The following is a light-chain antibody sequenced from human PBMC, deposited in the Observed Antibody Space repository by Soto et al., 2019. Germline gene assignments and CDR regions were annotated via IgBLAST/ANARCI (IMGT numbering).Light chain of an antibody. CDR1: SGHSNYA. J-gene: IGLJ7*01. Sequence: QSVLTQSPSASASLGASVKLTCTLSSGHSNYAIAWHQQQPEKGPRYLMKVNSGGSHIKGDGSPDRFSGSSSGAERYLFISSLQSDDEADYYCQTWGTGSAIVVFGGGTQLTVL. CDR3: QTWGTGSAIVV. CDR2: VNSGGSH. V-gene: IGLV4-69*01.